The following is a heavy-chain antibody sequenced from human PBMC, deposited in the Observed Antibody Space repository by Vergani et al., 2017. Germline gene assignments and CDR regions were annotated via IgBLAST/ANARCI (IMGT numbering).Heavy chain of an antibody. V-gene: IGHV4-31*09. CDR2: IFPGDSDT. CDR3: ATMVLVVVPARVITGTRDWFDP. CDR1: GGSISSGCYYW. Sequence: QVQLQESGPGLVKPSQTLSLTCTVSGGSISSGCYYWSWIRQHPGKGLEWMGIIFPGDSDTRYSPSFQGQVTISADKSISTAYLQWSSLKASDTAMYYCATMVLVVVPARVITGTRDWFDPWGQGTLVTVSS. D-gene: IGHD2-2*01. J-gene: IGHJ5*02.